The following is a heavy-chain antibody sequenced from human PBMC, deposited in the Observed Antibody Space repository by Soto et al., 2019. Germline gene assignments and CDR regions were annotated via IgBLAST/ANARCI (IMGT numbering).Heavy chain of an antibody. D-gene: IGHD3-3*01. CDR1: GFSLTTSGVG. V-gene: IGHV2-5*02. J-gene: IGHJ4*02. CDR3: AHRVLRTVFGLVTTTAIYFDF. CDR2: IYWDDAK. Sequence: QITLNESGPTVVRPTETLTLTCRFSGFSLTTSGVGVGWVRQSPGKAPERLALIYWDDAKRYSESLKSRLTITKDTSKNPVVLTVANLDPTDTATYYCAHRVLRTVFGLVTTTAIYFDFWGQGTPVAVSS.